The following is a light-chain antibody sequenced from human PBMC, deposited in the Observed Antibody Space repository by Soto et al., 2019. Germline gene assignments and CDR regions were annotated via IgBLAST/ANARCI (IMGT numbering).Light chain of an antibody. V-gene: IGLV2-14*01. J-gene: IGLJ3*02. CDR3: SSFTSTSTQV. Sequence: QSALTQPASVSGSLGQSITISCTGTSSDVGGYNYVSWYQQHPGKVPKLMIYRVNNRPSGVSNRFSGSKSTNTASLTISGLQPDDEADYYCSSFTSTSTQVFGGGTQLTVL. CDR2: RVN. CDR1: SSDVGGYNY.